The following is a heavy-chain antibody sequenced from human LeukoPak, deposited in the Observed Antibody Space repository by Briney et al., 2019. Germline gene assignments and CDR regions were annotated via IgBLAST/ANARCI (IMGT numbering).Heavy chain of an antibody. D-gene: IGHD6-6*01. Sequence: GGSLRLSCAASGFTFSSYWMHWVRQAPGKGLVWVSRINSDGSSTSYADSVKGRFTISRDNANNLVYLQMNSLRAEDTAVYYCSRESFAARWDWGQGTLVTVSS. J-gene: IGHJ4*02. CDR2: INSDGSST. V-gene: IGHV3-74*01. CDR1: GFTFSSYW. CDR3: SRESFAARWD.